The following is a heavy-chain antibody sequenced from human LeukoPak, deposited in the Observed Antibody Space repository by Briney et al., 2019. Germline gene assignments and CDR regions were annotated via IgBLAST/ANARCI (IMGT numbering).Heavy chain of an antibody. CDR2: VSDKGGT. CDR1: GSSISDSY. CDR3: ARDSARGYYDSSGPLDRLDDI. J-gene: IGHJ3*02. D-gene: IGHD3-22*01. Sequence: PSETLSLTCSVSGSSISDSYWSWIRQPPGKQTEWIGFVSDKGGTNYNPSLKSRVTISVDTSKNQFSLKLSSVTAADTAVYYCARDSARGYYDSSGPLDRLDDIWGQGTMVTVSS. V-gene: IGHV4-59*01.